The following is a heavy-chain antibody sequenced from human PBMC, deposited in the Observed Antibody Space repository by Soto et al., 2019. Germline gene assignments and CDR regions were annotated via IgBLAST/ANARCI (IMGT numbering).Heavy chain of an antibody. CDR2: IYYSGST. CDR3: ARTPSPGWFDP. V-gene: IGHV4-31*03. CDR1: GGSISSGGYY. D-gene: IGHD6-6*01. J-gene: IGHJ5*02. Sequence: SETLSLTCPVSGGSISSGGYYWSWIRQHPGKGLEWIGYIYYSGSTYYNPSLKSRVTISVDTSKNQFSLKLSSVTAADTAVYYCARTPSPGWFDPWGQGTLVTVSS.